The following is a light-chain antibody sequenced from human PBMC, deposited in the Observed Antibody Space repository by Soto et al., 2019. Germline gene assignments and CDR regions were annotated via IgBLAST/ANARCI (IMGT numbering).Light chain of an antibody. CDR2: DAS. CDR3: QQYNSYALT. V-gene: IGKV1-5*01. J-gene: IGKJ4*01. CDR1: QSISSW. Sequence: DIQMTQSPSTLSASVGDRVAITCRASQSISSWLAWYQQKPGKAPKLLIYDASSLESGVPSRFSGSGSGTEFTLTISSLQPDDFATYYCQQYNSYALTFGGGTKVEIK.